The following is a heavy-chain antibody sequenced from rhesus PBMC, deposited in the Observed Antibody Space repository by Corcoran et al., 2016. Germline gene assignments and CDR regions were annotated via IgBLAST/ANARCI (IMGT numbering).Heavy chain of an antibody. Sequence: QVQLQESGPGVVKPSETLSLTCAVSGGSISDSHRWSWIRQPPGKGLEWIGYMYGSSTSTNYNPSLKSRVTSSKDTSKNQFSLKLSSVTAADTAVYYCAREHSGYDYWGQGVLVTVSS. CDR2: MYGSSTST. V-gene: IGHV4S10*01. D-gene: IGHD5-24*01. J-gene: IGHJ4*01. CDR3: AREHSGYDY. CDR1: GGSISDSHR.